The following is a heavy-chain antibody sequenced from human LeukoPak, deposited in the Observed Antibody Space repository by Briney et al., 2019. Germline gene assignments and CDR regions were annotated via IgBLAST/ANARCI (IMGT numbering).Heavy chain of an antibody. CDR1: GYTFTSYG. CDR3: ARAPLRDYGSGEGYFDY. V-gene: IGHV1-18*01. CDR2: ISAYNGNT. J-gene: IGHJ4*02. D-gene: IGHD3-10*01. Sequence: ASVKVSCKASGYTFTSYGISWVRQAPGQGLEWMGWISAYNGNTNYAQKLQGRVTMTTDTSTSTAYMELRSLRSDDTAVYYCARAPLRDYGSGEGYFDYWGQGTLVTVSS.